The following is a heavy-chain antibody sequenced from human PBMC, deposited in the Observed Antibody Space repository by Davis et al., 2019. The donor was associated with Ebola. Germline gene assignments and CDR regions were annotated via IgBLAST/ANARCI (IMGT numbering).Heavy chain of an antibody. D-gene: IGHD2-2*02. CDR2: GYYGGRT. CDR3: AKASWGPAARPLLDS. Sequence: MPSETLSLTCTVSGGSIRTHYWSWIRQSPGKGLEWIGYGYYGGRTDYNPSLKSRAIISVDTSKNHFSLNLSSVTAADTARYYCAKASWGPAARPLLDSWGQGTLVTVSS. V-gene: IGHV4-59*11. CDR1: GGSIRTHY. J-gene: IGHJ4*02.